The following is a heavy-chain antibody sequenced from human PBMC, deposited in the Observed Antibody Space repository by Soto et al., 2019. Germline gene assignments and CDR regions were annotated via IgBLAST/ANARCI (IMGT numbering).Heavy chain of an antibody. CDR2: ISAYNGNT. V-gene: IGHV1-18*04. J-gene: IGHJ4*02. Sequence: ASVKVSCTASGYTFTSYGISWVRQAPGQGLEWMGWISAYNGNTNYAQKLQGRVTMTTDTSTSTAYMELRSLRSDDTAIYYCAKDDVYNDGLWLVGNWGQGTLVTVS. D-gene: IGHD2-21*01. CDR3: AKDDVYNDGLWLVGN. CDR1: GYTFTSYG.